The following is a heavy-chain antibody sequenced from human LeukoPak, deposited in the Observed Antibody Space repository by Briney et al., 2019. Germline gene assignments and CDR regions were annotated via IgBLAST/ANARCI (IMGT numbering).Heavy chain of an antibody. CDR2: IYYSGST. Sequence: SETLSLTCTVSGGSISSYYWSWIRQPPGKGLEWIGYIYYSGSTNYNPSLKSRVTISVDTSKNQFSLKLSSVTAADTAVYYCASAHIAGYYYYYYMDVWGKGTTVTVSS. CDR1: GGSISSYY. J-gene: IGHJ6*03. V-gene: IGHV4-59*12. CDR3: ASAHIAGYYYYYYMDV. D-gene: IGHD1-14*01.